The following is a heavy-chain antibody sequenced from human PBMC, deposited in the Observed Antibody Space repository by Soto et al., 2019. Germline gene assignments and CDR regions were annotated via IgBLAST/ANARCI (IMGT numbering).Heavy chain of an antibody. CDR2: ISIRGGDE. D-gene: IGHD6-6*01. CDR1: GFTFSSYA. V-gene: IGHV3-30*03. Sequence: QVQLVESGGGVVQPGKSLRLSCAASGFTFSSYAMHWARQAPGKGLEWVTDISIRGGDEYYAESVRGRFTISRDDSKNTLYLQMDSLRVEGTAVYYCARGTIVARQHLDYWGQGTLVTVSS. J-gene: IGHJ4*02. CDR3: ARGTIVARQHLDY.